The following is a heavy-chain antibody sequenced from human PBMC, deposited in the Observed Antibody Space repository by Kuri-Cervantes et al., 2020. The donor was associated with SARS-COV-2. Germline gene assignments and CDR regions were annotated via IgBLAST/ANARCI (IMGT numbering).Heavy chain of an antibody. CDR2: ISYDGSNK. J-gene: IGHJ6*02. CDR1: GFTSSSYA. V-gene: IGHV3-30-3*01. CDR3: AGVLRVQRYYYYYGMDV. D-gene: IGHD4-17*01. Sequence: GGSLRLSCAASGFTSSSYAMHWVRQAPGKGLEWVAVISYDGSNKYYADSVKGRFTISRDNSKNTLYLQMNSLRAEDTAVYYCAGVLRVQRYYYYYGMDVWGQGTTVTVS.